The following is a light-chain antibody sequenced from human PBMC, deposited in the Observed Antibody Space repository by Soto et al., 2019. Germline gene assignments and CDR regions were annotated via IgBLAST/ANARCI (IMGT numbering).Light chain of an antibody. V-gene: IGLV2-8*01. CDR1: SSDVGTYNS. CDR3: SSYTGSNNRYV. Sequence: QSALTQPPSASGSPGQSVTISCTGTSSDVGTYNSVSWYQQHPGKAPKLMIYEVSKRPSGVPARFSGSKSGNTASLTVSGLQDEDEAEYYCSSYTGSNNRYVFGTGTKLTVL. CDR2: EVS. J-gene: IGLJ1*01.